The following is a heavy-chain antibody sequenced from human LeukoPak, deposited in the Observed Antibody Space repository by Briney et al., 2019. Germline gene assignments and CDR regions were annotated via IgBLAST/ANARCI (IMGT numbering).Heavy chain of an antibody. CDR3: ARDEEDIVVVPAAIQAYYFDY. CDR1: GFTFSSYW. D-gene: IGHD2-2*01. CDR2: IKQDGSEK. Sequence: PGGSLRLSCAASGFTFSSYWMSWVRQAPGKGLEWVANIKQDGSEKYYVDSVKGRFTISRDNAKNSLYLQMNSLRAEDTAVYYCARDEEDIVVVPAAIQAYYFDYWGQGTLVTVSS. J-gene: IGHJ4*02. V-gene: IGHV3-7*01.